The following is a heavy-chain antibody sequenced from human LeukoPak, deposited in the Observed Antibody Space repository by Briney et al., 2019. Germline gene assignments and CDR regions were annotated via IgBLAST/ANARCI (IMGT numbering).Heavy chain of an antibody. J-gene: IGHJ4*02. V-gene: IGHV3-64*01. CDR2: ISSNGGST. CDR3: ARGRGYYDSSGYSRLPYYFDY. D-gene: IGHD3-22*01. CDR1: GFTFSSYA. Sequence: TGGSLRLSCAASGFTFSSYAMHWVRQAPGKGLEYVSAISSNGGSTYYANSVKGRFTISRDNSKNTLYLQMGSLRAEDMAVYYCARGRGYYDSSGYSRLPYYFDYWGQGTLVTVSS.